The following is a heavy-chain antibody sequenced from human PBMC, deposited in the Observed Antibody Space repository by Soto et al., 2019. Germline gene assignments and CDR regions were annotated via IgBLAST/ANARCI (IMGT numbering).Heavy chain of an antibody. CDR1: GFTFISYA. J-gene: IGHJ4*02. V-gene: IGHV3-23*01. D-gene: IGHD3-9*01. CDR3: AKTRPYDILTAQWDY. CDR2: FSGSGGST. Sequence: EVQLLESGGGLVQPGGSLRLSCAASGFTFISYAMSWVRQAPGKGLEWVSAFSGSGGSTYYADSGKGRFTISRDNSKNTLYLQMNGLRAEDTAVYYCAKTRPYDILTAQWDYWGQGTLVTVSS.